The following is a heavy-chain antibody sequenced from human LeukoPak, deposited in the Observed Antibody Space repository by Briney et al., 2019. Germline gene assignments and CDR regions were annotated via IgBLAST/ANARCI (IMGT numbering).Heavy chain of an antibody. D-gene: IGHD3-16*02. Sequence: SGPTLVNPTQTLTLTCTFSGFSRRTRGVGVGWIRQPPGKALEWLSLSYWDDDKLYSPSLKSRLTITKDTSKNQVVLTMTNMDPVDTATYYCAHMGYDYVWGSYRYPGIFYFDYWGQGTLVTVSS. J-gene: IGHJ4*02. V-gene: IGHV2-5*02. CDR1: GFSRRTRGVG. CDR3: AHMGYDYVWGSYRYPGIFYFDY. CDR2: SYWDDDK.